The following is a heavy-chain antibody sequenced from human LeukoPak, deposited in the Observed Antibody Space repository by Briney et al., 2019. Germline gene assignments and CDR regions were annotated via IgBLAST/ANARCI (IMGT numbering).Heavy chain of an antibody. V-gene: IGHV3-30*02. CDR3: ARARKSGGITMIRGVKDRGWFDP. J-gene: IGHJ5*02. CDR1: GFTFSTYD. CDR2: IRYDGSNK. D-gene: IGHD3-10*01. Sequence: GGSLRLSCAASGFTFSTYDMHWVRQAPGKGLEGVAFIRYDGSNKSYADSVKGRFTISRDNSKNTLYLQMNSLRAEDTAVYYCARARKSGGITMIRGVKDRGWFDPWGQGTLVTVSS.